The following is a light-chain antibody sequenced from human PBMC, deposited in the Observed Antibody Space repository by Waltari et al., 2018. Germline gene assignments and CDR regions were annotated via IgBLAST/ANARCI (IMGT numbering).Light chain of an antibody. CDR2: GAS. J-gene: IGKJ4*01. CDR3: HHYGSSPLT. CDR1: QSLRSSY. Sequence: EIVLTQSPGTLSLSPGERATLSCRASQSLRSSYLAWYQQKPGLAPRLLIYGASNRAAGIPDRFGGDGSGTDFTLTIARLEPEDSAVYYCHHYGSSPLTFGGGTKVEI. V-gene: IGKV3-20*01.